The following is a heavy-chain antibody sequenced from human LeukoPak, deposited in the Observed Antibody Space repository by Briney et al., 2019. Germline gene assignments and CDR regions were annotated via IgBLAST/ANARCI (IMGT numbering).Heavy chain of an antibody. CDR2: ISGSGATT. CDR3: AKDPRARGPYFFDD. V-gene: IGHV3-23*01. CDR1: EFTFHTYL. Sequence: GGSLRLSCAGSEFTFHTYLMSWVRQAPGKGLEWVSSISGSGATTDYADSVEGRFTISRDNVNKTLYLEMSSLRAEDTDVYFCAKDPRARGPYFFDDWGQGALVTVSS. D-gene: IGHD2-21*01. J-gene: IGHJ4*02.